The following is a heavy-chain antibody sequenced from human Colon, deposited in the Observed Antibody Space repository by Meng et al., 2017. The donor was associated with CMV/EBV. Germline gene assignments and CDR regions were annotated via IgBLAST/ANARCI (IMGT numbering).Heavy chain of an antibody. CDR2: ISGSGYSA. Sequence: GESLKISCAASGITLSNYAMSWVRQAPGKGLEWVSRISGSGYSADYADSVKGRFTISRDNSKNTLFLQMNSLRAEDTAMYYCARNARGSGYWGQGTLVTVSS. V-gene: IGHV3-23*01. J-gene: IGHJ4*02. CDR1: GITLSNYA. D-gene: IGHD3-10*01. CDR3: ARNARGSGY.